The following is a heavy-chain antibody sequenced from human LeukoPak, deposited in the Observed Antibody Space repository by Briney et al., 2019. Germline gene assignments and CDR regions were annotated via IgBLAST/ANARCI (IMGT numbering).Heavy chain of an antibody. CDR2: IYYSGST. CDR3: ARVYGRGSWTPGYSFDY. CDR1: GGSISSFY. J-gene: IGHJ4*02. Sequence: PSETLSLTCTVSGGSISSFYWSWIRQPPGKGLECIGYIYYSGSTNYNPSLKSRVTISVDTSKNQFSLKLSSVTAADTAVYYCARVYGRGSWTPGYSFDYWGQGTLVTVSP. D-gene: IGHD3-10*01. V-gene: IGHV4-59*01.